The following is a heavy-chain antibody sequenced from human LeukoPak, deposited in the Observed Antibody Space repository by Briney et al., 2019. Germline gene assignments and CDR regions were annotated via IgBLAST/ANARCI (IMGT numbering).Heavy chain of an antibody. Sequence: SETLSLTCTVSGGSISSSSYCWGWIRQPPGKGLEWIGSIYYSGSTYYNPSLKSRVTISVDTSKNQFSLKLSSVTAADTAVYYCARNRGLYCSSTSCYSPFDYWGQGTLVTVSS. J-gene: IGHJ4*02. D-gene: IGHD2-2*01. CDR1: GGSISSSSYC. CDR2: IYYSGST. V-gene: IGHV4-39*01. CDR3: ARNRGLYCSSTSCYSPFDY.